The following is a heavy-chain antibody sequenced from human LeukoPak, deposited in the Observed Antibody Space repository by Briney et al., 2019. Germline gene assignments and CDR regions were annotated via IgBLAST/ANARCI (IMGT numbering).Heavy chain of an antibody. CDR3: ARDLWFGFQYGMDV. Sequence: SETLSLTCTVSGVSITSYYWSWIRQPPGKGLEWIGYIYYSGSTKYHPSLKSRVTISVDTSKNQFSLKLSSVTAADTAVYYCARDLWFGFQYGMDVWGQGTTVTVSS. D-gene: IGHD3-10*01. V-gene: IGHV4-59*01. J-gene: IGHJ6*02. CDR1: GVSITSYY. CDR2: IYYSGST.